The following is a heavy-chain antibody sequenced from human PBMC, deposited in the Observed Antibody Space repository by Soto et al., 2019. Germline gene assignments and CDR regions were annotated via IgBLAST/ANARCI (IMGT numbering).Heavy chain of an antibody. V-gene: IGHV3-30-3*01. D-gene: IGHD3-10*01. CDR2: ISYDGSNK. Sequence: SLRLSCAASGFTFSSYAMHWVRQAPGKGLEWVAVISYDGSNKYYADSVKGRFTISRDNSKNTLYLQMNSLRAEDTAVYYCARDPNVLLWFGESYYFDYWGQGTLVTVSS. J-gene: IGHJ4*02. CDR1: GFTFSSYA. CDR3: ARDPNVLLWFGESYYFDY.